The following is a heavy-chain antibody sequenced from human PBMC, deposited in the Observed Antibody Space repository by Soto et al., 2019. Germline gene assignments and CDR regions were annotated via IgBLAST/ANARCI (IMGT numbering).Heavy chain of an antibody. CDR1: GFAFGDYI. V-gene: IGHV3-21*01. D-gene: IGHD2-2*01. CDR3: ASPRDYCVSTSNCFIDSDL. J-gene: IGHJ3*01. CDR2: ISHSGTYI. Sequence: PGGSLRLSCAASGFAFGDYIMNWVRQAPGRGLEWVASISHSGTYIFYADSVKGRFAISRDNAEGSLFLQMSSLRVEDTAIYYCASPRDYCVSTSNCFIDSDLWGQATRVTLSS.